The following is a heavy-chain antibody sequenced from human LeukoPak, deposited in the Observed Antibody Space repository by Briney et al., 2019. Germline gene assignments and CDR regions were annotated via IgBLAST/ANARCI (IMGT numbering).Heavy chain of an antibody. CDR2: VRDNGEN. D-gene: IGHD5-18*01. Sequence: SETLSLTCTVAAGSMNAYYWSWIRQPPGKGLEWIAYVRDNGENNYNPSLKSRVAISVDTANNQISLRLNFVTAADTAIYYCARQPANTAAFDIWGLGTMVTVSS. CDR1: AGSMNAYY. V-gene: IGHV4-59*08. CDR3: ARQPANTAAFDI. J-gene: IGHJ3*02.